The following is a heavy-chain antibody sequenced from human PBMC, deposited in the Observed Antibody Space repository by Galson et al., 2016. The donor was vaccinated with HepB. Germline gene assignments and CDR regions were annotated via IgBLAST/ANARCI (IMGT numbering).Heavy chain of an antibody. V-gene: IGHV3-33*06. CDR3: AKPLKDDYGAPLGY. CDR1: GITFSNYG. D-gene: IGHD4/OR15-4a*01. J-gene: IGHJ4*02. Sequence: SLRLSCAASGITFSNYGMHWVRQAPGKGLEWVALIWNDGSKKYYADSVKGRFTISRDNSKNTLSLQMSSLRAEDTALYYCAKPLKDDYGAPLGYWGQGTQVTVTP. CDR2: IWNDGSKK.